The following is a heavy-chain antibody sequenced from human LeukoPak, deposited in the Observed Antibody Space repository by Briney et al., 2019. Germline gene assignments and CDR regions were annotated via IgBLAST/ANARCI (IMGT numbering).Heavy chain of an antibody. J-gene: IGHJ5*02. Sequence: PSETLSLTCTVSGGSISSSSYCWGWIRQPPGKGLEWIGSIYYSGSTYYNPSLKSRVTISVDTSKNQFSLKLSSVTAADTAVYYCAMSGSVDNWFDPWGQGTLVTVSS. CDR1: GGSISSSSYC. CDR2: IYYSGST. D-gene: IGHD5/OR15-5a*01. CDR3: AMSGSVDNWFDP. V-gene: IGHV4-39*01.